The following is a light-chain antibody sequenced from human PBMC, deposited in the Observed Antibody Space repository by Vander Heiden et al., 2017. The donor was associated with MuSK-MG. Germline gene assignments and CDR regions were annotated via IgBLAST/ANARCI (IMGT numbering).Light chain of an antibody. CDR3: AAWDDSLSGQMI. J-gene: IGLJ2*01. CDR1: ISNIGTNY. Sequence: QSVLTQQPSAAGTPGQRFTISCSGSISNIGTNYVYWYQQLPGAVPKLLIYRNIQRPSGVPDRFSGSHSGTSASLAISGLRSEDEADYYCAAWDDSLSGQMIFGGGTKLTVL. CDR2: RNI. V-gene: IGLV1-47*01.